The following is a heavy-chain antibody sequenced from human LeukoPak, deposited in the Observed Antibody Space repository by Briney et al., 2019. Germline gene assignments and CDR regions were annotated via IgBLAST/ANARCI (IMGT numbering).Heavy chain of an antibody. Sequence: PGGSLRLSCAASGFTFSSYAMHWVRQAPGKGLEWVAVISYDGSNKYYADSVKGRFTISRDNSKNTLYLQMNSLRAEDTAVYYCAIAPRCTSHYIDWGQGTLVTVSS. J-gene: IGHJ4*02. V-gene: IGHV3-30-3*01. CDR2: ISYDGSNK. CDR3: AIAPRCTSHYID. D-gene: IGHD2-2*02. CDR1: GFTFSSYA.